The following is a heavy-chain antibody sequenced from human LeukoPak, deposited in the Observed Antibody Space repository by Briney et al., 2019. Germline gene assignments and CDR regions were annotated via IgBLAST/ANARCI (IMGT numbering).Heavy chain of an antibody. CDR3: AKNHDGEQWLVLPSYYYYYYMDV. J-gene: IGHJ6*03. CDR1: GFTFSSFG. V-gene: IGHV3-30*02. Sequence: SGGSLRLSCAASGFTFSSFGMHWVRQAPGKGLEWVAFIRYDGSNKYYADSVKGRFTISRDNSKNTLYLQMNSLRAEDTAVYYCAKNHDGEQWLVLPSYYYYYYMDVWGKGTTVTVSS. D-gene: IGHD6-19*01. CDR2: IRYDGSNK.